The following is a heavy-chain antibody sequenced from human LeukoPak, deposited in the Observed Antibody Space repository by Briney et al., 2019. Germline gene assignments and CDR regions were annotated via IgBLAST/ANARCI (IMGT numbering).Heavy chain of an antibody. CDR1: GFSIGNYG. J-gene: IGHJ4*02. V-gene: IGHV3-33*08. D-gene: IGHD1-26*01. Sequence: PGGSLRLSCAVSGFSIGNYGMHWVRQAPGKGLEWVAVIWYDGSNKEYADSVKGRFTISRDNPKNTLYLQMNSLRVEDTAVYYCVRDTRSYYLDYWGQGTPVTVSS. CDR2: IWYDGSNK. CDR3: VRDTRSYYLDY.